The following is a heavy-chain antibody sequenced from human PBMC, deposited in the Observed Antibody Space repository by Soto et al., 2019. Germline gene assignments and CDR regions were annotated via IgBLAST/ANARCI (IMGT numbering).Heavy chain of an antibody. CDR2: ISDSGKMI. CDR1: GFTFSSYE. Sequence: EVQLVESGGGVVQPGGSLRLTCVASGFTFSSYEMQWVRQAPGKGLEWLSYISDSGKMIFYADSVKGRFTISRDNAKMSLYLQTDSLTAADTAVYYCARDFPRQLRLGGMDVWGQGTTVTVS. CDR3: ARDFPRQLRLGGMDV. V-gene: IGHV3-48*03. D-gene: IGHD5-18*01. J-gene: IGHJ6*02.